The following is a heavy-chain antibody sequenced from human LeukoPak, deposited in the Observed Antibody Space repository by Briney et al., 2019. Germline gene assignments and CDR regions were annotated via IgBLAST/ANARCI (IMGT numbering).Heavy chain of an antibody. J-gene: IGHJ6*04. D-gene: IGHD3-10*02. Sequence: GGSLRLSCAASGFTFSSYEMNWVRQAPGKGLEWVSYISSSGSTIYYADSVKGRFTISRDNAMNSLYLQMNSLRAEDTAVYYCAELGITMIGGVWGKGTTATISS. CDR2: ISSSGSTI. CDR1: GFTFSSYE. V-gene: IGHV3-48*03. CDR3: AELGITMIGGV.